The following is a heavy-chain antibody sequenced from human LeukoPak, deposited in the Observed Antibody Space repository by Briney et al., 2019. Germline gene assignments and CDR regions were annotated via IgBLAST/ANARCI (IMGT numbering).Heavy chain of an antibody. V-gene: IGHV3-53*04. D-gene: IGHD5-18*01. CDR2: IYSGGTT. Sequence: GGSLRLSCAASGFTVSSNCMTWVRQAPGKGLEWVSTIYSGGTTYYADSVMGRFTISRHDSRNTLYLQMNSLRAEDTAVYYCARVDTVMAYYFDLWGQGTLVTVSS. CDR3: ARVDTVMAYYFDL. J-gene: IGHJ4*02. CDR1: GFTVSSNC.